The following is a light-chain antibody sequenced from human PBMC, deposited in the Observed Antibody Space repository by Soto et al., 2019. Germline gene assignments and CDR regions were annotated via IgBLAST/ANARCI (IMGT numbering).Light chain of an antibody. J-gene: IGKJ1*01. CDR2: GAS. Sequence: DIQMTQSPSSLSASVGDRVTITCRASQGIRTYLNWFQQTPGKAPKLLIYGASSLQSGVPSRFSGNESGTDFTLTITSLQPEDCGTYHCQQSYSIPLTFGQGTKVEIK. V-gene: IGKV1-39*01. CDR3: QQSYSIPLT. CDR1: QGIRTY.